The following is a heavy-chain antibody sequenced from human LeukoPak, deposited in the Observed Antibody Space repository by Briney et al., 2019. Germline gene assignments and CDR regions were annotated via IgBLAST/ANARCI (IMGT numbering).Heavy chain of an antibody. CDR3: ARDSYYDFWSGYDN. CDR1: GGSISSYY. Sequence: SETLSLTCTVSGGSISSYYWSWIRQPPGKGLEWIGYIYYSGNANYNPSLKSRVTISVDTSKNQFSLKLSSVTAADTAVYYCARDSYYDFWSGYDNWGQGTLVTVSS. CDR2: IYYSGNA. V-gene: IGHV4-59*01. J-gene: IGHJ4*02. D-gene: IGHD3-3*01.